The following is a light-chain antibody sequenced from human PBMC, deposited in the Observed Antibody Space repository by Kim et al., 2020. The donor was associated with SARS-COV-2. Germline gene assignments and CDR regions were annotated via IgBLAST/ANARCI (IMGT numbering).Light chain of an antibody. CDR3: QQYTHWPLT. Sequence: EVIMTQSPATLSVSPGERVTLSCRASRSVGNKLAWHQQKPGQAPSLLIYDASTRATDIPPRFSGSGSGTEFTLTITSLQSEDFAVYYCQQYTHWPLTFGGGTKVDIK. CDR2: DAS. CDR1: RSVGNK. J-gene: IGKJ4*01. V-gene: IGKV3D-15*01.